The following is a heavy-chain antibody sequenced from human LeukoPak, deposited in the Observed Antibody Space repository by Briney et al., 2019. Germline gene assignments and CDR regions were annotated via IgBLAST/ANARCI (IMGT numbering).Heavy chain of an antibody. V-gene: IGHV1-69*04. Sequence: GSSVKVSCKASGGTFSSYAISWVRQAPGQGLEWMGRIIPIFGIANYAQKFQGRVTITADKSTSTAYMDLSSLRSEDTAVYYCASSTLMPTGDGIYYYYGMDVWGQGTTVTVSS. D-gene: IGHD2-2*01. CDR1: GGTFSSYA. CDR3: ASSTLMPTGDGIYYYYGMDV. J-gene: IGHJ6*02. CDR2: IIPIFGIA.